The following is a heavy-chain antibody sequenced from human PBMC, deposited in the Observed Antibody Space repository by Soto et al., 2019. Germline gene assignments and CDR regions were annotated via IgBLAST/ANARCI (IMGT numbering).Heavy chain of an antibody. CDR1: GFTFRIYA. Sequence: QVQLVESGGGVVQPGRSLRLSCAASGFTFRIYAIHWVRRAPGKGLEWVAVISYDGSNKYYADSVKGRFTISRDNSKNTLYLQMNSLRAEDTAVYYCATLAVAGEGSDYWGQGTLVTVSS. CDR3: ATLAVAGEGSDY. V-gene: IGHV3-30-3*01. CDR2: ISYDGSNK. D-gene: IGHD6-19*01. J-gene: IGHJ4*02.